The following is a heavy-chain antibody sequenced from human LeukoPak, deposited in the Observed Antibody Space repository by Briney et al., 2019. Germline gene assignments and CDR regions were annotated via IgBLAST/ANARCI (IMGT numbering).Heavy chain of an antibody. J-gene: IGHJ4*02. V-gene: IGHV3-21*01. Sequence: GGSLRLSCAPSGFTFSSYSMNWVRQAPGKGLEWVSFISSSSTYIYYADSVKGRFTISRDNAKNSLYLQMNSLRAEDTAVYYCTRGWDYDILTGSDYWGQGTLVTVSS. CDR1: GFTFSSYS. CDR3: TRGWDYDILTGSDY. D-gene: IGHD3-9*01. CDR2: ISSSSTYI.